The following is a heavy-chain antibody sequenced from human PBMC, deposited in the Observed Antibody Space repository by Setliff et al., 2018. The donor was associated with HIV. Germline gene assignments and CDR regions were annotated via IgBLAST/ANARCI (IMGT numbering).Heavy chain of an antibody. CDR1: GLIFNDHF. CDR3: ALISRRVIIDGALR. V-gene: IGHV3-72*01. CDR2: SRSISEDYTT. J-gene: IGHJ4*02. Sequence: GGSLRLSCAASGLIFNDHFMDWVRQAPGKGLEWIGRSRSISEDYTTYYAASVKGRFSISRHDSENTLFLQMNSLSTENTAVYYCALISRRVIIDGALRWGQGTLVTVSS. D-gene: IGHD3-10*01.